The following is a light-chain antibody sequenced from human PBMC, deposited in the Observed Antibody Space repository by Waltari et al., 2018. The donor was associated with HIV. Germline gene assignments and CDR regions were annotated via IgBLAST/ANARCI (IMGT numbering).Light chain of an antibody. Sequence: QSALTQPRSVSGSPGQSVTISCTGTSSDVGGYNYVSWYQQHPGKAPKLMIYDVSKRPSVVPDRFSGSKSGNTASLTISGLQTEDEAYYYCCSYAGSYTGVFGGGTKLTVL. V-gene: IGLV2-11*01. J-gene: IGLJ3*02. CDR2: DVS. CDR1: SSDVGGYNY. CDR3: CSYAGSYTGV.